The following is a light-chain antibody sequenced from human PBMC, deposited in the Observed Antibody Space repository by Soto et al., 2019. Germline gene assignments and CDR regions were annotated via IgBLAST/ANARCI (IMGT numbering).Light chain of an antibody. J-gene: IGKJ4*01. CDR2: GAS. V-gene: IGKV3D-15*01. CDR3: QQYNNWLPT. Sequence: EIVLAQSPGTLSLSPGERATLSCRASQSVSSSYLAWYQQKPGQAPRLLIYGASSRATGIPARFSGSGSGTEFTLTISSLQSEDFAVYYCQQYNNWLPTFGGGTKVDIK. CDR1: QSVSSSY.